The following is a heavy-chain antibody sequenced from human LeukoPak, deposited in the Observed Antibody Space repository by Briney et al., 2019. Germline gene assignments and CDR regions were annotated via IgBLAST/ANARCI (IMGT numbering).Heavy chain of an antibody. V-gene: IGHV4-39*01. CDR1: GSSISSSSYY. CDR3: ARHGDGVLRYFDWLGPGDY. Sequence: PSETLSLTCTVSGSSISSSSYYWGWIRQPPGKGLEWIGSIYYSGSTYYNPSLKSRVTISVDTSKNQFSLKLSSVTAADTAVYYCARHGDGVLRYFDWLGPGDYWGQGTLVTVSS. D-gene: IGHD3-9*01. CDR2: IYYSGST. J-gene: IGHJ4*02.